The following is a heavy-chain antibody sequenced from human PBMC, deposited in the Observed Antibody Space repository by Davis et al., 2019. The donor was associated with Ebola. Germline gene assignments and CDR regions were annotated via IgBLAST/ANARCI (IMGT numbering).Heavy chain of an antibody. V-gene: IGHV3-30-3*01. J-gene: IGHJ6*02. CDR2: ISYDGSNK. Sequence: GESLKISCAASGFTFSSYAMHWVRQAPGKGLEWVAVISYDGSNKYYADSVKGRFTISRDNSKNTLYLQMNSLRTEDTAVYYCARALELWLRGTYYYYGMDVWGQGTTVTVSS. CDR1: GFTFSSYA. D-gene: IGHD5-18*01. CDR3: ARALELWLRGTYYYYGMDV.